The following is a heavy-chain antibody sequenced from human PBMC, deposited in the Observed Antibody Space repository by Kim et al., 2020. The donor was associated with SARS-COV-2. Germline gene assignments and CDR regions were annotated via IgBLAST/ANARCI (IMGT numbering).Heavy chain of an antibody. D-gene: IGHD4-4*01. J-gene: IGHJ4*02. CDR1: GFTFSSYG. V-gene: IGHV3-33*01. CDR3: ARDDRSMYSIPFDY. CDR2: IWYDGSNK. Sequence: LSLTCAASGFTFSSYGMHWVRQAPGKGLEWVAVIWYDGSNKYYADSVKGRFTISRDNSKNTLYLQMNSLRAEDTAVYYCARDDRSMYSIPFDYWGQGTLVTVSS.